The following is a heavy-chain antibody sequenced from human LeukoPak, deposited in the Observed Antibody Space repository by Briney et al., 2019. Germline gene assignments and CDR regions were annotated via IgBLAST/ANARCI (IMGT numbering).Heavy chain of an antibody. CDR1: AFTFSAYG. V-gene: IGHV3-30*02. J-gene: IGHJ4*02. D-gene: IGHD3-9*01. CDR3: ANGPHYNILTGFYKVRSHLDY. CDR2: IRFDGVNK. Sequence: GGSLRLSCAASAFTFSAYGMHWVRQTPGKGLEWVAFIRFDGVNKYYADSVKGRFTISRDNSKNTLFLQMNSLRSEDTALYYCANGPHYNILTGFYKVRSHLDYWGQGTLVTVSS.